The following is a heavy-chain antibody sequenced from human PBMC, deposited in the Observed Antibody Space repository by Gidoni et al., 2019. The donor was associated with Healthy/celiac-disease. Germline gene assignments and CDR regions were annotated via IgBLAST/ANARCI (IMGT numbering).Heavy chain of an antibody. J-gene: IGHJ6*03. CDR2: IWYDGSNK. D-gene: IGHD2-2*01. CDR1: GFTFSRYA. V-gene: IGHV3-33*01. Sequence: QVQLVESGGGVVQPGRSLRLSCAASGFTFSRYALHWVRQAPGKGLAWVAVIWYDGSNKYYADSVKGRFTISRDNSKNTLYLQMNSLRAEDTAVYYCARGNAPGGVVVPAATGYYYYYMDVWGKGTTVTVSS. CDR3: ARGNAPGGVVVPAATGYYYYYMDV.